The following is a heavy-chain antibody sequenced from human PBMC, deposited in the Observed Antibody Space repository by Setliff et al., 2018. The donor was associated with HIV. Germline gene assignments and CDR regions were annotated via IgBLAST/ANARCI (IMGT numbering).Heavy chain of an antibody. Sequence: SETLSLTCAVSGDSISSGRFYWTWIRQPAGKGLEWIGHIHTSGSTDFNPSLKSRVTISADTSKNQFSLKLSSLTAADTAVYYCARATYYYDSSGYYYKSYYFDYWGQGTLVTVSS. J-gene: IGHJ4*02. CDR3: ARATYYYDSSGYYYKSYYFDY. CDR2: IHTSGST. D-gene: IGHD3-22*01. CDR1: GDSISSGRFY. V-gene: IGHV4-61*09.